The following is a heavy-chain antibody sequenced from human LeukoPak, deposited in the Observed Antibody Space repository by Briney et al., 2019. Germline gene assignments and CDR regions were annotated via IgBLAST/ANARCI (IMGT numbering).Heavy chain of an antibody. Sequence: ASVKVSCKASGYTFTSYGISWVRQAPGQGLEWMGWISAYNGNTNYAQKLQGRVTMNTETSTSTAYRELRSLIYDDTAVYCCARDRWDYGGGGTGVTVSA. J-gene: IGHJ4*02. CDR2: ISAYNGNT. CDR1: GYTFTSYG. D-gene: IGHD3-16*01. V-gene: IGHV1-18*04. CDR3: ARDRWDY.